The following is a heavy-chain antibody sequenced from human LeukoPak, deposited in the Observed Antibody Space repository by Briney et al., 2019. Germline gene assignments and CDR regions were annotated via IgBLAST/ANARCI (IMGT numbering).Heavy chain of an antibody. D-gene: IGHD6-19*01. V-gene: IGHV3-7*01. J-gene: IGHJ4*02. CDR1: GFTFSSYW. CDR3: ARDSSGLPFDY. Sequence: GGSLRLSCAASGFTFSSYWMSWVRQAPGKGLEWVANIKKDGSEKYYVDSVKGRFTISRDNAKNSLYLQMNSLRAEDTAVYYCARDSSGLPFDYWGQGTLVTVSS. CDR2: IKKDGSEK.